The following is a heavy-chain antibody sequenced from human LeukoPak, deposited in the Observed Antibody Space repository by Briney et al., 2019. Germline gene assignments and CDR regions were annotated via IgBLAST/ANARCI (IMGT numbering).Heavy chain of an antibody. J-gene: IGHJ5*02. D-gene: IGHD3-16*02. CDR2: ISGSGGRT. V-gene: IGHV3-23*01. CDR3: AREPLAFGGVIVRGNWFDP. Sequence: GSLRLSCAASGFTFSTYAMTWVRQAAGKGLEWVSGISGSGGRTYYADSVKGRFTISRDNSKNTLYLQMNSLRAEDTAVYYCAREPLAFGGVIVRGNWFDPWGQGTLVTVSS. CDR1: GFTFSTYA.